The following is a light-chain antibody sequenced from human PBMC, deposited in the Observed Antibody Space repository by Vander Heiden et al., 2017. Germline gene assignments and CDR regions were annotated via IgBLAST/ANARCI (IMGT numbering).Light chain of an antibody. CDR3: QQRSNWPPIT. CDR1: QSVSNY. CDR2: DTS. V-gene: IGKV3-11*01. Sequence: EIVLTQSPATLSLSPGERATLSCRARQSVSNYLAWYQQKPGQAPRLLIYDTSNRATGVPARFSGSGSGTDFTLTISSLEPEDFAIYYCQQRSNWPPITFGQGTRLEI. J-gene: IGKJ5*01.